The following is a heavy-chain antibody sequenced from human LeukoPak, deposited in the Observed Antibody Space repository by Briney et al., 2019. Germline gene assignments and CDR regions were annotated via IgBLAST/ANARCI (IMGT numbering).Heavy chain of an antibody. V-gene: IGHV1-69*04. J-gene: IGHJ4*02. CDR1: GGTFSSYA. CDR2: IIPILGIA. D-gene: IGHD5-18*01. Sequence: SVKVSCKASGGTFSSYAISWVRQAPGQGLEWMGRIIPILGIANYAQKFQGRVTITADKSTSTAYMELSSLRPEDTAVYYCASCGYSYGSDYWGQGTLVTVSS. CDR3: ASCGYSYGSDY.